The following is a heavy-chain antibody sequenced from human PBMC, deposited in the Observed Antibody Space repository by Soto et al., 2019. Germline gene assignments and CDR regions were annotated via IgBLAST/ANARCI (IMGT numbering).Heavy chain of an antibody. Sequence: SETLSLTCTVSGGSISSSSYYWGWIRQPPGKGLEWIGSIYYSGSTYYNPSLKSRVTISVDTSKNQFSLKLSSVTAADTAVYYCARRRLGGKASRVRGVHQDGFDPWGQGTLVTVSS. CDR2: IYYSGST. V-gene: IGHV4-39*01. CDR1: GGSISSSSYY. CDR3: ARRRLGGKASRVRGVHQDGFDP. J-gene: IGHJ5*02. D-gene: IGHD3-10*01.